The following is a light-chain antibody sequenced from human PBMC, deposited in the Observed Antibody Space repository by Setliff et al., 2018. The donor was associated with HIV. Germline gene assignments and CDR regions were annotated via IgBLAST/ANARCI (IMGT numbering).Light chain of an antibody. V-gene: IGLV1-44*01. CDR1: SSNVGDNA. Sequence: QSALTQPPSASGAPGQRVTISCSGSSSNVGDNAVSWYQQLPGTAPKLLIYSTYLRPSGVPARFSGSKSGTSASLAISGLQSEDEADYYCASWDDSLNGYVFGTGTKV. CDR3: ASWDDSLNGYV. J-gene: IGLJ1*01. CDR2: STY.